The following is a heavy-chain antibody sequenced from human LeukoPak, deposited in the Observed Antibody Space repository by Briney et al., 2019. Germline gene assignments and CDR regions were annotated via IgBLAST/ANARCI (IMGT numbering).Heavy chain of an antibody. CDR3: ARAGGRSFDY. Sequence: ASVKVSCKASGGTFSSYAISWVRQAPGQGLEWMGRIIPILGIANYAQKFQGRVTITADKSTSTAYMELSNLRSEDTAVYYCARAGGRSFDYWGQGTLVTVSS. D-gene: IGHD3-10*01. CDR2: IIPILGIA. V-gene: IGHV1-69*04. J-gene: IGHJ4*02. CDR1: GGTFSSYA.